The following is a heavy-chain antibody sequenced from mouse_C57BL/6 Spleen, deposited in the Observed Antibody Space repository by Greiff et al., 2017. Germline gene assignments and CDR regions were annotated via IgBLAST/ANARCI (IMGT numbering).Heavy chain of an antibody. CDR3: TRSGGYDGRGYYAKDY. D-gene: IGHD2-2*01. CDR2: IDPATGGT. Sequence: VKLQESGAELVRPGASVTLSCKASGYTFTDYEMHWVKQTPVHGLEWIGAIDPATGGTAYNQKFKGKAILTADKSSSTAYMELRSLTSEDSAVYYCTRSGGYDGRGYYAKDYWGQGTSVTVSS. J-gene: IGHJ4*01. CDR1: GYTFTDYE. V-gene: IGHV1-15*01.